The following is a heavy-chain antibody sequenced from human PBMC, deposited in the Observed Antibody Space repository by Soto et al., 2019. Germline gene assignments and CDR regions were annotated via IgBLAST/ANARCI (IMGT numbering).Heavy chain of an antibody. Sequence: QVQLVESGGGVVQPERSLRLSCAASGFTFSSYGMNWVRQAPGKGLEWVAVISYDGSNKYYADSVKGRFTISRDSSKNMLYLQMNSLRAEDTAVYYCAKEDSSSWHYYYGMDVWGQGTTVTVSS. D-gene: IGHD6-13*01. CDR1: GFTFSSYG. CDR2: ISYDGSNK. J-gene: IGHJ6*02. V-gene: IGHV3-30*18. CDR3: AKEDSSSWHYYYGMDV.